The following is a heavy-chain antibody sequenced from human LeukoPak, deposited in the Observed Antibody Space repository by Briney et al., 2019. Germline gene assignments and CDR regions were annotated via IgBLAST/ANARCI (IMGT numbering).Heavy chain of an antibody. J-gene: IGHJ6*02. V-gene: IGHV3-48*01. D-gene: IGHD6-13*01. CDR3: ARDLVSSSSWYNYYYGMDV. CDR1: GFTFSSYS. CDR2: ISSSSSTI. Sequence: PGGSLRLSCAASGFTFSSYSMNWVRQAPGKGLEWVSYISSSSSTIYYADSVKGRFTISRDNSKNTLYLQMNSLRAEDTAVYYCARDLVSSSSWYNYYYGMDVWGQGTTVTVSS.